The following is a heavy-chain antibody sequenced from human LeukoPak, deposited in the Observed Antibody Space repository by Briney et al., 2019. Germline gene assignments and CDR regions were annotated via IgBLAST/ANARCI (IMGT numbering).Heavy chain of an antibody. Sequence: SETLSLTCTVSGGSISSYYWSWIRQPPGKGLEWIGYIYYSGSTNYNPSLKSRVTISVDTSKNQFSLKLSSVTAADTAVYYCARWNDIVVVPAAITYAFDIWGQGTMVTVSS. D-gene: IGHD2-2*01. CDR1: GGSISSYY. CDR3: ARWNDIVVVPAAITYAFDI. CDR2: IYYSGST. J-gene: IGHJ3*02. V-gene: IGHV4-59*01.